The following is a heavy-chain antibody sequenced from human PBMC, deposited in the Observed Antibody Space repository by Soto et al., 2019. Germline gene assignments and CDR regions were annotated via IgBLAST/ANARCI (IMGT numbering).Heavy chain of an antibody. CDR3: AKGNTAMVKAQNFDY. D-gene: IGHD5-18*01. CDR1: GFTFSSYA. Sequence: GGSLRLSCAASGFTFSSYAMSWVRQAPGKGLEWVSAISGSGGSTYYADSVKGRFTISRDNSKNTLYLQMNSLRAEDTAVYYCAKGNTAMVKAQNFDYWGQGTLVTVSS. CDR2: ISGSGGST. J-gene: IGHJ4*02. V-gene: IGHV3-23*01.